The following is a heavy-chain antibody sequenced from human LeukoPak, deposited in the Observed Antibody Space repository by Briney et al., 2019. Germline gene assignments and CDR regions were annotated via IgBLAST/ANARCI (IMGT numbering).Heavy chain of an antibody. CDR3: ARWSGTTDDY. J-gene: IGHJ4*02. CDR1: GYTFTGYY. CDR2: VSPDSGGT. D-gene: IGHD4-11*01. Sequence: ASVKVSCTASGYTFTGYYSHWVRQAPGQGLEWMGWVSPDSGGTNYAQKFQGRVTMTRDTSISTAFMELSSLRSDDTAVYYCARWSGTTDDYWGQGTLVTVSS. V-gene: IGHV1-2*02.